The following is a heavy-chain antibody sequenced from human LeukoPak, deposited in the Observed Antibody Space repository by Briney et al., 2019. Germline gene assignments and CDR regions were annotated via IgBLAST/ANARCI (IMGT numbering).Heavy chain of an antibody. CDR2: IYYSGST. Sequence: PSETLSLTCTVSGGSISSYYWSWIRQPPGKGLEWIGYIYYSGSTNYNPSLKSRVTISVDTSKNQFSLKLSSVTAADTAVYYCARITVTHYYYYYGMDVWGQGTTVTVSS. D-gene: IGHD1-20*01. J-gene: IGHJ6*02. CDR3: ARITVTHYYYYYGMDV. CDR1: GGSISSYY. V-gene: IGHV4-59*01.